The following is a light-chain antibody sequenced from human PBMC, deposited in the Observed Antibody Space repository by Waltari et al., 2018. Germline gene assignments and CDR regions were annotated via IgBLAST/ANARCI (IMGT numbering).Light chain of an antibody. Sequence: QSALTQPAPVSGSPGQTITIFCTGTSSDIGGHNYVSWYQQHPGKAPKLMIYDVVKRPSGVSNRFSCSKSGNTASLTISGLQAEDDAIYYCSSYASSKFGGGTKLTVL. CDR2: DVV. CDR1: SSDIGGHNY. J-gene: IGLJ2*01. CDR3: SSYASSK. V-gene: IGLV2-14*01.